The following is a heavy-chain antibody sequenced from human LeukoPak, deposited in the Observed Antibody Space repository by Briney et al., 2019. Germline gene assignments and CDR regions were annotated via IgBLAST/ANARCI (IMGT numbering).Heavy chain of an antibody. CDR2: ISYDGSNK. D-gene: IGHD5/OR15-5a*01. CDR1: GFTFNTYN. CDR3: ARGLRKVSPDAFDI. Sequence: GGSLRLSCAASGFTFNTYNMNWARQAPGKGLEWVAFISYDGSNKYYADSVKGRFTISRDNSKNTLYLQMNSLRTEDTAVYYCARGLRKVSPDAFDIWGQGTMVTVSS. V-gene: IGHV3-30-3*01. J-gene: IGHJ3*02.